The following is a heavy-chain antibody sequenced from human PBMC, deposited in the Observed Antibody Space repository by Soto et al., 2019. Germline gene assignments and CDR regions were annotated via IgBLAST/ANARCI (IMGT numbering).Heavy chain of an antibody. D-gene: IGHD5-18*01. Sequence: SETLSLTCTVSGGSISSASYYWGWVRQPPGKGLEWIGSTHYRGSTYYNPSLKSRVTISVDTSKNQFSLKLTSVTAADTAVYYCRRSIRYNTDVWGQGTTVTVSS. V-gene: IGHV4-39*01. CDR2: THYRGST. J-gene: IGHJ6*02. CDR3: RRSIRYNTDV. CDR1: GGSISSASYY.